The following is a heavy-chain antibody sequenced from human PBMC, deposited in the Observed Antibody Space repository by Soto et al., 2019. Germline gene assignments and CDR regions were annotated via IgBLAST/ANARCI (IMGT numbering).Heavy chain of an antibody. Sequence: GGSLRPSCAASGFTFSSYGMHWVRQAPGKGLEWVAVIWYDGSNKYYADSVKGRFTISRDNSKNTLYLQMNSLRAEDTAVYYCARDSVVVAATPPTFDYWGQGTLVTVSS. CDR2: IWYDGSNK. J-gene: IGHJ4*02. CDR3: ARDSVVVAATPPTFDY. V-gene: IGHV3-33*01. D-gene: IGHD2-15*01. CDR1: GFTFSSYG.